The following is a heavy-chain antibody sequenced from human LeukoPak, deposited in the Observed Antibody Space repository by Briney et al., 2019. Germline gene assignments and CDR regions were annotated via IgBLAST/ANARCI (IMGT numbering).Heavy chain of an antibody. V-gene: IGHV4-34*01. Sequence: PSETLSLTCAVYGGSFSGYYWSWIRQPPGKGLEWIGEINHSGSTNCNPSLKSRVTISVDTSKNQFSLKLSSVTAADTAVYYCARGPWRTSGWRSFDYWGQGTLVTVSS. D-gene: IGHD6-19*01. CDR3: ARGPWRTSGWRSFDY. J-gene: IGHJ4*02. CDR1: GGSFSGYY. CDR2: INHSGST.